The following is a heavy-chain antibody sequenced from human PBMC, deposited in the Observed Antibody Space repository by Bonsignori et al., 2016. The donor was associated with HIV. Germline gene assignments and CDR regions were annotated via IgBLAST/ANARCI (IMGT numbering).Heavy chain of an antibody. CDR2: IHSSGST. J-gene: IGHJ4*02. V-gene: IGHV4-4*07. Sequence: SETLSLTCTVSGGSISNYFWSWIRQPAGKGLEWIGRIHSSGSTNYKPSLDSRLTMSLDTSKNQFSLRLRSVTAADTAVYYCARASGWYYFDYWGLGTLVTVSS. CDR1: GGSISNYF. CDR3: ARASGWYYFDY. D-gene: IGHD6-19*01.